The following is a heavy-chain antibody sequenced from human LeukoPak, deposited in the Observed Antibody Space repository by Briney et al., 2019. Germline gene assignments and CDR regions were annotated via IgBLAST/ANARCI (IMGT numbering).Heavy chain of an antibody. CDR1: GGSISSGHYH. Sequence: PAETLTLTCTVSGGSISSGHYHWAWMRQPPGKGPEWIGSMFYSGSTYYNPSRKIRAIISVDSYKNQFSLQVTSVTAADTAVYYCARHPTRRDVYDHLDYWGQGTLVTVSS. J-gene: IGHJ4*02. V-gene: IGHV4-39*01. CDR3: ARHPTRRDVYDHLDY. CDR2: MFYSGST. D-gene: IGHD5/OR15-5a*01.